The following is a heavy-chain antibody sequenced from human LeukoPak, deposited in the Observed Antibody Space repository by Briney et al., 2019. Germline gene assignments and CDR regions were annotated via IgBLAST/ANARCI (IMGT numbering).Heavy chain of an antibody. Sequence: SETLSLTCAVYGGSFSGYYWSRIRQPPGKGLEWIGEVNHSGSANYNPSLKSRVTISVDTSKNQFSLKLSSVTAADTAVYYCARGKCSSTSCYLGDLGFDYWGQGTLVTVSS. D-gene: IGHD2-2*01. V-gene: IGHV4-34*01. CDR1: GGSFSGYY. J-gene: IGHJ4*02. CDR2: VNHSGSA. CDR3: ARGKCSSTSCYLGDLGFDY.